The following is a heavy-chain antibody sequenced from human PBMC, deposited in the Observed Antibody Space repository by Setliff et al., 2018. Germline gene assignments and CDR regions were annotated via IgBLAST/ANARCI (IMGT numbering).Heavy chain of an antibody. CDR3: ARTRGLDV. Sequence: SVKVSCKASGGTFSSYAISWVRQAPGQGLEWMGGIIPILRTADYAQKFQGRVTMTRNTSISTAYMELSSLRSEDTAVYYCARTRGLDVWGQGTTVTVSS. CDR2: IIPILRTA. V-gene: IGHV1-69*05. CDR1: GGTFSSYA. J-gene: IGHJ6*02.